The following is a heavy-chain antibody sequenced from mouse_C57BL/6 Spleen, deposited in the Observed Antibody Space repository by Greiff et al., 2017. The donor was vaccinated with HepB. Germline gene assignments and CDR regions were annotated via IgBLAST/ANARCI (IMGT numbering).Heavy chain of an antibody. Sequence: VKLQQPGAELVKPGASVKLSCKASGYTFTSYWMHWVKQRPGQGLEWIGMIHPNSGSTNYNEKFKSKATLTVDKSSSTAYMQLSSLTSEDSAVYYCARDRDYPFAYWGQGTLVTVSA. CDR2: IHPNSGST. J-gene: IGHJ3*01. CDR3: ARDRDYPFAY. CDR1: GYTFTSYW. V-gene: IGHV1-64*01. D-gene: IGHD2-4*01.